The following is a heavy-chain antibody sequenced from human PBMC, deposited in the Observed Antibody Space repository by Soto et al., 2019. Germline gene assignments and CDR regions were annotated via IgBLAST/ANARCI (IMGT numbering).Heavy chain of an antibody. V-gene: IGHV4-4*02. J-gene: IGHJ4*02. D-gene: IGHD6-25*01. CDR1: GGSISGANF. Sequence: QVHLQESGPGLVQPSGTMSLTCAVSGGSISGANFWSWVRQPPGKGLEWIGEIHLSGKTSYNPSLQSRVIISSVQSQNQMSLTLTPVTAADTAVYYCARELFGGYSPAGYCGQGTLVTVSS. CDR3: ARELFGGYSPAGY. CDR2: IHLSGKT.